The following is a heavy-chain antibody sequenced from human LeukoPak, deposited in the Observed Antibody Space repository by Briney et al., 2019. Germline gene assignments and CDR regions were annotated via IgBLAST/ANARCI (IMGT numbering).Heavy chain of an antibody. Sequence: ASVKVSCKTSGYTFTDYYMHWVRQAPGQGLEYMGWINPNSGGTDYAQKFQGRVTMTRDSSINTAYMELSRLRSDDTAVYYCARVLPGEGYSYGYWGQGTLVTVSS. CDR3: ARVLPGEGYSYGY. J-gene: IGHJ4*02. CDR2: INPNSGGT. CDR1: GYTFTDYY. V-gene: IGHV1-2*02. D-gene: IGHD5-18*01.